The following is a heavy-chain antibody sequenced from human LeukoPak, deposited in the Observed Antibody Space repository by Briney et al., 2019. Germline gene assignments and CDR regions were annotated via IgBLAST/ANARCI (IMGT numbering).Heavy chain of an antibody. CDR1: GFAFSSYW. CDR3: AREMSWSGRDY. CDR2: IKQDGSEK. D-gene: IGHD3-10*01. J-gene: IGHJ4*02. V-gene: IGHV3-7*05. Sequence: AGGPLRLSCAASGFAFSSYWMSWVRQAPGKGLEWVANIKQDGSEKNYVGSVKGRFTISRDNAKSSLYLQMNSLRAEDTAVYYCAREMSWSGRDYWGQGTLVTVSS.